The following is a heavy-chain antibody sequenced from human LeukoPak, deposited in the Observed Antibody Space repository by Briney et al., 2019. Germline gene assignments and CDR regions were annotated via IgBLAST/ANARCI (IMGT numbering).Heavy chain of an antibody. Sequence: PGGSLRLSCAASGFTFSSYGMHWVRQAPGKGLEWVAFILNDGTNKYRADSVKGRFTVSRDNSKSTLYLQMNSLRTEDSAVYYCANEWLHISGTYKANNWGQGTLVTVSS. CDR2: ILNDGTNK. CDR3: ANEWLHISGTYKANN. J-gene: IGHJ4*02. D-gene: IGHD3-10*01. V-gene: IGHV3-30*02. CDR1: GFTFSSYG.